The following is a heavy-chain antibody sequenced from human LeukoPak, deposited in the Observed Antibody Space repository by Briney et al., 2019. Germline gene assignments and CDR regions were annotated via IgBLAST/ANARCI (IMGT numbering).Heavy chain of an antibody. Sequence: ASVKVSCKASGYTFTNYDIHWVRQAPGQGLECMGIINPGGRSTSYAQKFQGRVTMTRDTSTSTVYMELSSLRSEDTAAYYCAREIGPIQLHLWGSAFDYWGQGTLVTVSS. CDR2: INPGGRST. CDR1: GYTFTNYD. J-gene: IGHJ4*02. V-gene: IGHV1-46*01. CDR3: AREIGPIQLHLWGSAFDY. D-gene: IGHD5-24*01.